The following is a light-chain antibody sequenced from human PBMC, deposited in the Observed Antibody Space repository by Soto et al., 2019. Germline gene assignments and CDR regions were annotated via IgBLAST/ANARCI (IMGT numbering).Light chain of an antibody. J-gene: IGLJ1*01. CDR3: SAYTTRSAV. CDR1: SSDVGGYNY. V-gene: IGLV2-14*01. Sequence: QSALTQPRSVSGSPGQSVTISCTGTSSDVGGYNYVSWYQQLPGKAPKLMIYEVTKRPSGVSNRFSGSKSDNTTSLTISGLQAEDEADYYCSAYTTRSAVFGTGTKLTVL. CDR2: EVT.